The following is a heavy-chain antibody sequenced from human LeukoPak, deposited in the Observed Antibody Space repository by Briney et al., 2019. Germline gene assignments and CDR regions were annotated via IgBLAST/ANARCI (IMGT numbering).Heavy chain of an antibody. D-gene: IGHD3-10*01. Sequence: SETLSLTCTVSGGSISSSSYYWGWIRQPPGKGLEWIGSIYYSGSTYYNPSLKSRVTISVDTSKNQFSLKLSSVTAADTAVYYCARQLTYYYGSGSYSTEPYYFDYWGQGTLVTVSS. CDR2: IYYSGST. CDR1: GGSISSSSYY. J-gene: IGHJ4*02. V-gene: IGHV4-39*01. CDR3: ARQLTYYYGSGSYSTEPYYFDY.